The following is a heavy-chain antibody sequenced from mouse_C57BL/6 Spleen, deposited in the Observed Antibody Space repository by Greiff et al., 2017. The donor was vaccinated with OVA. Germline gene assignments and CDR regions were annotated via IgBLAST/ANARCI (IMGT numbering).Heavy chain of an antibody. CDR2: IDPENGDT. Sequence: EVPLQQSGAELVRPGASVKLSCPASGFNIKDDYMHWVKQRPEQGLEWIGWIDPENGDTEYASKFQGKATITADTSSNTAYLQLSSLTSEDTAVYYCTTANWDAWFAYWGQGTLVTVSA. J-gene: IGHJ3*01. CDR3: TTANWDAWFAY. D-gene: IGHD4-1*01. V-gene: IGHV14-4*01. CDR1: GFNIKDDY.